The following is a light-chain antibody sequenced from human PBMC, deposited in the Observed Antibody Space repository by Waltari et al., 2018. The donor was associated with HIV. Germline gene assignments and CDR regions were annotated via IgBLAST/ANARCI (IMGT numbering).Light chain of an antibody. Sequence: QSALTQPASVSGSPGQSITISCDLNDNEYVSWYQRHPGKATKVIIYDVTTRPSGLSNRFAGSKSGNTDTLTSSGLQPEDEADYFCTSYISGTSPVVGRGTRVTVL. CDR3: TSYISGTSPV. CDR1: DLNDNEY. CDR2: DVT. J-gene: IGLJ2*01. V-gene: IGLV2-14*03.